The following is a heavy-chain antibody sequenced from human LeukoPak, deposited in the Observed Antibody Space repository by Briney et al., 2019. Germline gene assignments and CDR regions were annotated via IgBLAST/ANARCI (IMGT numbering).Heavy chain of an antibody. V-gene: IGHV3-43D*03. CDR2: ISWDGGST. CDR1: GFIFDDYA. J-gene: IGHJ6*03. CDR3: AKDSLLRNLANYMDV. Sequence: GGSLRPSCAASGFIFDDYAMHWVRQAPGKGLEWVSLISWDGGSTYYVDSVKGRFTISRDNSNNSLYLQMNSLRAEDTALYYCAKDSLLRNLANYMDVWGKGTTVTVSS. D-gene: IGHD3-3*01.